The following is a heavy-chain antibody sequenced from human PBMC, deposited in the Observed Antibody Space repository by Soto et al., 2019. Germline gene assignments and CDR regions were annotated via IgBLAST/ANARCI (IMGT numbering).Heavy chain of an antibody. CDR2: ISYDGSNK. J-gene: IGHJ4*02. Sequence: QVQLVESGGGVVQPGRSLRLSCAASGFTFSSYAMHWVRQAPGKGLEWVAVISYDGSNKYYADSVKGRFTISRDNSKNTLDLQMNSLRDEDTAVYYCAREVGGYGPSRYYFDYWGQGTLVTVSS. CDR3: AREVGGYGPSRYYFDY. V-gene: IGHV3-30-3*01. D-gene: IGHD5-12*01. CDR1: GFTFSSYA.